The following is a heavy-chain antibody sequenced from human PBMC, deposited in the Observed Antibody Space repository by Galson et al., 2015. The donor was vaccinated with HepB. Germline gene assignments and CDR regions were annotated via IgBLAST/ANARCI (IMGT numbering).Heavy chain of an antibody. J-gene: IGHJ6*02. Sequence: SLRLSCAASGFTSSSYWMSWVRQAPGKGLEWVANIKQDGSEKYYVDSVKGRFTISRDSAKNSLYLQMNSLRAEDTAVYYCARGPDYGDYYYYGMDVWGQGTTVTVSS. CDR3: ARGPDYGDYYYYGMDV. CDR1: GFTSSSYW. D-gene: IGHD4-17*01. CDR2: IKQDGSEK. V-gene: IGHV3-7*03.